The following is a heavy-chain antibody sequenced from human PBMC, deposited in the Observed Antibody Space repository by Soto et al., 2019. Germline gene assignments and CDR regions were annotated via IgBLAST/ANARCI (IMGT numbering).Heavy chain of an antibody. CDR3: ARRV. J-gene: IGHJ4*02. V-gene: IGHV3-23*01. CDR2: ISAGGDST. CDR1: GFTFSLYP. Sequence: EVKVLESGGGLVQPGGSLRLSCATSGFTFSLYPMNWVRQAPGKGLEWVSGISAGGDSTYYADSVKGRFTIFRDNSTNSVYLQMNSLRVEDTAVYYCARRVWGQGTLVTVSS.